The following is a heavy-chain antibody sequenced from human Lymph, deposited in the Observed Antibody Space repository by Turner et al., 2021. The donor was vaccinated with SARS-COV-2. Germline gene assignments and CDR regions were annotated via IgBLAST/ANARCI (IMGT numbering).Heavy chain of an antibody. CDR2: IIPMFGTA. V-gene: IGHV1-69*01. J-gene: IGHJ6*02. Sequence: QVQLVQSGAEVKKPGSSETVSCKASGGTFSSHVISWLRQAPGQGLEWMGGIIPMFGTANYAQKFQGRVTITADESTSTAYMELTSLRSEDTAVYYCARVGSSVVPYYYYGMDVWGQGTTVTVSS. CDR1: GGTFSSHV. D-gene: IGHD3-22*01. CDR3: ARVGSSVVPYYYYGMDV.